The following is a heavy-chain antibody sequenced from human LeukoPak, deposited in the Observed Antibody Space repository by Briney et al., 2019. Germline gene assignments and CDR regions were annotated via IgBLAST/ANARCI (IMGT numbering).Heavy chain of an antibody. J-gene: IGHJ4*02. D-gene: IGHD3-10*01. Sequence: ASVKVSCKASGYTFTSYGISWVRQAPGQGLEWMGWISAYNGNTNYAQKLQGRVTMTTDTSTSTAYMELRSLRSDDTAVYYCARVRGGYGSGPLDYWGQGTLVTVSS. CDR3: ARVRGGYGSGPLDY. CDR2: ISAYNGNT. V-gene: IGHV1-18*01. CDR1: GYTFTSYG.